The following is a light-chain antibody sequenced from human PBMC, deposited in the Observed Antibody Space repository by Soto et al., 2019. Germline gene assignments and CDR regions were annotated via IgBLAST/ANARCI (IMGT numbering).Light chain of an antibody. V-gene: IGKV3-20*01. Sequence: EIVLTQSPGTLSLSPGERVTLSCRASQSVRSSYLAWYQQKPGQAPSLLIYGASNRATGIADRFSGSGSGTDFTLTISRLEPDDFATYYCQQYNSYWTFGQGTKVDIK. J-gene: IGKJ1*01. CDR1: QSVRSSY. CDR2: GAS. CDR3: QQYNSYWT.